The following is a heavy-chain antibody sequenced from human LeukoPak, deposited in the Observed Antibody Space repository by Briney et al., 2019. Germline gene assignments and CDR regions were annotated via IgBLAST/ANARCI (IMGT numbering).Heavy chain of an antibody. D-gene: IGHD3-22*01. V-gene: IGHV4-4*07. Sequence: PSETLSLTCTVSGGSISSYYWSWIRQPAGKGLEWIGRIYTSGSTNYNPSLKSRVTMSVDTSENQFSLKLSSVTAADTAVYYCAKAYYYDSSGYYYLSGYFDYWGQGTLVTVSS. J-gene: IGHJ4*02. CDR1: GGSISSYY. CDR3: AKAYYYDSSGYYYLSGYFDY. CDR2: IYTSGST.